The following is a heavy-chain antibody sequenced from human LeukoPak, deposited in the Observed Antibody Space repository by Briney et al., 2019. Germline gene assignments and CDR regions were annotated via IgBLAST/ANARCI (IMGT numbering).Heavy chain of an antibody. J-gene: IGHJ6*03. CDR1: GGSISSGGYY. Sequence: SETLSLTCTVSGGSISSGGYYWSWIRQHPGKGLEWILYIYYSGSTYYNPSLKSRVTISVDTSKNQCSLKLSSVTAADTAVYYCARVDTAMVRSHYYYYYMDVWGKGTTVTVSS. CDR2: IYYSGST. CDR3: ARVDTAMVRSHYYYYYMDV. V-gene: IGHV4-31*03. D-gene: IGHD5-18*01.